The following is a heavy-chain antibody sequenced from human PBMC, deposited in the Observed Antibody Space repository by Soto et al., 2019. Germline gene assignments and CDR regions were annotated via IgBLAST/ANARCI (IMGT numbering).Heavy chain of an antibody. J-gene: IGHJ6*02. CDR1: GYTFTGYY. V-gene: IGHV1-2*04. CDR2: INPNSGGP. Sequence: SVKVSCKASGYTFTGYYMHWVRQAPGQGIKWMGWINPNSGGPNYAQKFQGWFTMTRDKSISTAYMELSRLRSDGTAVYYCARDEDGMDVWGQGTTVTVSS. CDR3: ARDEDGMDV.